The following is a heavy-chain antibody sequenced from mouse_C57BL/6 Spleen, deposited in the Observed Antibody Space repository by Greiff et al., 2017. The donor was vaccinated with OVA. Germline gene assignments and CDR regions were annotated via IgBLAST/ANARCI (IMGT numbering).Heavy chain of an antibody. CDR3: ARGENDGYYGY. CDR1: GYSFTGYY. J-gene: IGHJ2*01. D-gene: IGHD2-3*01. V-gene: IGHV1-42*01. Sequence: VQLQQSGPELVKPGASVKISCKASGYSFTGYYMNWVKQSPEKSLEWIGEINPSTGGTTYNQKFKAKATLTVDKSSSTAYMQLQSLTSEDSAVYYCARGENDGYYGYWGQGTTLTVSS. CDR2: INPSTGGT.